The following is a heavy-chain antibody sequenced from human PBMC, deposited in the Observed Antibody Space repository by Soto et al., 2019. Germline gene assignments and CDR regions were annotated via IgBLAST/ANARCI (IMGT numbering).Heavy chain of an antibody. CDR2: IYYSGST. Sequence: PSETLSLTCTVSGGSISGYYWRWISQPPGKGLEWIGYIYYSGSTNYNPSLKSRVTISVDTSKNQFSLKLSSVTAADTAVYYCARSPSPYYDFWSGSAGGAFDIWGQGTMVTVSS. CDR1: GGSISGYY. V-gene: IGHV4-59*01. D-gene: IGHD3-3*01. CDR3: ARSPSPYYDFWSGSAGGAFDI. J-gene: IGHJ3*02.